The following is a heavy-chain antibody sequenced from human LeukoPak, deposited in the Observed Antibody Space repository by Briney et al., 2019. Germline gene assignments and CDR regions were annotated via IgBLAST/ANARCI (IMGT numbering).Heavy chain of an antibody. CDR2: ISAYNGNT. J-gene: IGHJ4*02. Sequence: ASVKVSCKASGYTFTSYGISWVRQAPGQGLEWMGWISAYNGNTNYAQKLQGRVTMTKDTSTSTAYMELRSLRSDDTAVYYCARADVLRFLEWLHTSYCFDYWGQGTLVTVSS. CDR3: ARADVLRFLEWLHTSYCFDY. CDR1: GYTFTSYG. D-gene: IGHD3-3*01. V-gene: IGHV1-18*01.